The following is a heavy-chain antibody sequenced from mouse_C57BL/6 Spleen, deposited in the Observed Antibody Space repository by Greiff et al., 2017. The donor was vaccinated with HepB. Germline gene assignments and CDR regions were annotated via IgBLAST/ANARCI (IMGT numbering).Heavy chain of an antibody. Sequence: EVQLQQSGPELVKPGASVKIPCKASGYTFTDDNMDWVKQSHGKSLEWIGDINPNNGGTIYNQKFKGKATLTVDKSSSTASMELRSLTSEDTAVYYCARENSYAMDYWGQGTSVTVSS. CDR3: ARENSYAMDY. V-gene: IGHV1-18*01. J-gene: IGHJ4*01. CDR2: INPNNGGT. CDR1: GYTFTDDN.